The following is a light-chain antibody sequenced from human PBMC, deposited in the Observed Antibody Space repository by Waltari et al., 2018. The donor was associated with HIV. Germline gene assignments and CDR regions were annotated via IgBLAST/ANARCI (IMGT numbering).Light chain of an antibody. V-gene: IGKV3-11*01. CDR1: EHAQNF. CDR3: RQRDVWPPT. J-gene: IGKJ4*01. CDR2: DAS. Sequence: VLPQSPAILSLSAGERATLSCQADEHAQNFVAWYQLKPGQVPRLLVHDASERATGVLGRFRGSESGADYTLTSSGLEYEDVAIYYCRQRDVWPPTFGGGTKVEIK.